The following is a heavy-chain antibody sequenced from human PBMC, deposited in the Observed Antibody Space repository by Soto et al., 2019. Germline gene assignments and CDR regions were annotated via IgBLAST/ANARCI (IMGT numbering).Heavy chain of an antibody. CDR3: AKDPGSYGYSYYYMDV. CDR1: GFTFSSYA. J-gene: IGHJ6*03. Sequence: EVQLFESGGGLVQPGGSLRLSCAASGFTFSSYAMSWVRQAPGKGLEWVSAISGSGGSTYYADSVKGRFTISRDNSKNTLYLQMNSLRAEDTAVYYCAKDPGSYGYSYYYMDVWGKGTTVTVSS. D-gene: IGHD5-18*01. CDR2: ISGSGGST. V-gene: IGHV3-23*01.